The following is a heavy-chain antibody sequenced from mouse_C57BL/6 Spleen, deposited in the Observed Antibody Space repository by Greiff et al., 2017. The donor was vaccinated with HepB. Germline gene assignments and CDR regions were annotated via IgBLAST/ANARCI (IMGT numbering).Heavy chain of an antibody. D-gene: IGHD2-3*01. CDR2: ISYDGSN. CDR1: GYSITSGYY. J-gene: IGHJ4*01. Sequence: EVQLQESGPGLVKPSQSLSLTCSVTGYSITSGYYWTWIRQFPGNKLEWMGYISYDGSNNYNPSLKNRISITRDTSKNQFFLKLNSVTTEDTATYYCARGLYDGSPMVYWGQGTSVTVSS. CDR3: ARGLYDGSPMVY. V-gene: IGHV3-6*01.